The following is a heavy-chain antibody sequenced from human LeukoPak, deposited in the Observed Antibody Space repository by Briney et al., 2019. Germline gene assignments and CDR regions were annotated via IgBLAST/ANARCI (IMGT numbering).Heavy chain of an antibody. CDR2: IIPIFGTA. CDR3: ARGSRGIYYYYMDV. CDR1: GGTFSSHA. D-gene: IGHD6-13*01. Sequence: SVKVSCKASGGTFSSHAISWVRQAPGQGLEWMGGIIPIFGTANYAQKFQGRVTITTDESTSTAYMELSSLRSEDTAVYYCARGSRGIYYYYMDVWGKGTTVTVSS. V-gene: IGHV1-69*05. J-gene: IGHJ6*03.